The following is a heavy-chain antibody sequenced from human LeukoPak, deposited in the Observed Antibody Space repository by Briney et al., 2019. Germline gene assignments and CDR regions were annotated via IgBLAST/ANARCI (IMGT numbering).Heavy chain of an antibody. J-gene: IGHJ4*02. V-gene: IGHV3-23*01. CDR3: ARDSGYCSGGSCYNY. Sequence: PGGSLRLSCAASGFTFSSYAMSWVRQAPGKGLEWVSAISGSGGSTYYADSVKGRFTISRDNAKNTLYLQMNSLRAEDTAVYYCARDSGYCSGGSCYNYWGQGTLVTVSS. D-gene: IGHD2-15*01. CDR1: GFTFSSYA. CDR2: ISGSGGST.